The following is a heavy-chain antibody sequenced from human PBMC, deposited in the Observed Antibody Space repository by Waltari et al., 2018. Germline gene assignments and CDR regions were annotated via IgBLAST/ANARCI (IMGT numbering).Heavy chain of an antibody. J-gene: IGHJ3*02. V-gene: IGHV4-61*02. D-gene: IGHD1-26*01. Sequence: QVQLQESGPGLVKPSQTLSLPCTVSGGSISSGSYYWSWIRQPAGKGLEWIGRIYTSGSTNYNPSLKSRVTISVDTSKNQFSLKLSSVTAADTAVYYCARTELNDAFDIWGQGTMVTVSS. CDR2: IYTSGST. CDR1: GGSISSGSYY. CDR3: ARTELNDAFDI.